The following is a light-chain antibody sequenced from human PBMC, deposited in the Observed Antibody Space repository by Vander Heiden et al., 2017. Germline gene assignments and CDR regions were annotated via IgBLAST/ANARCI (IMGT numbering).Light chain of an antibody. CDR1: QSVSSN. Sequence: EIVMTQSPATLSLSPGERATLSCRASQSVSSNLAWYQQKPGQAPRLLIYGASTRATGIPARFSGSGYGKEFTLTISSRQSEDFAVYYCQQYNNWPPGTFGQGTKVEIK. CDR2: GAS. CDR3: QQYNNWPPGT. J-gene: IGKJ1*01. V-gene: IGKV3-15*01.